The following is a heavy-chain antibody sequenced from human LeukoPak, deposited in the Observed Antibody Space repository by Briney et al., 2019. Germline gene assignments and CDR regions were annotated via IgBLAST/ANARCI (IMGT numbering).Heavy chain of an antibody. Sequence: ASVKVSCKVSGYTLTELSMHWVRQAPGKGLEWMGGFDPEDGETIFAQKFQGRVTMTEDTSTDTAYMELSSLRSEDTAVYYCATDLRCSSTSCYSYWGQGTLVTVSS. CDR3: ATDLRCSSTSCYSY. D-gene: IGHD2-2*01. CDR2: FDPEDGET. CDR1: GYTLTELS. J-gene: IGHJ4*02. V-gene: IGHV1-24*01.